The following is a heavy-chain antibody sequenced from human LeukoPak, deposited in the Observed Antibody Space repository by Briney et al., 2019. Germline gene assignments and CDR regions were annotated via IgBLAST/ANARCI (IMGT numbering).Heavy chain of an antibody. V-gene: IGHV3-66*01. CDR1: GFTVSSNY. Sequence: GGSLRLSCAASGFTVSSNYMSWVRQAPGKGLEWVSIIYSGGSTYYADSVKGRFTISRDNAKNSLYLQMNSLRAEDTAVYYCASIRPTGTTGVDYWGQGTLVTVSS. J-gene: IGHJ4*02. D-gene: IGHD1-1*01. CDR2: IYSGGST. CDR3: ASIRPTGTTGVDY.